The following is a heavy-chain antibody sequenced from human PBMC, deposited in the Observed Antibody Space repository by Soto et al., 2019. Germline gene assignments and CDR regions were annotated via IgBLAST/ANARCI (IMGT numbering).Heavy chain of an antibody. Sequence: GASVKVSCKASGYTFTGYYMHWVRQAPGRGLEWMGWINPNSGGTNYAQKFQGWVTMTRDTSISTAYMELSRLRSDDTAVYYCAREGYDILTGRNYYMDVWGKGTTVTVSS. CDR3: AREGYDILTGRNYYMDV. V-gene: IGHV1-2*04. CDR1: GYTFTGYY. J-gene: IGHJ6*03. CDR2: INPNSGGT. D-gene: IGHD3-9*01.